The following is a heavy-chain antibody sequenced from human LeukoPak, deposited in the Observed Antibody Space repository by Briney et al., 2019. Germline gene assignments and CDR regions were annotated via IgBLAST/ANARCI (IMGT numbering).Heavy chain of an antibody. J-gene: IGHJ5*02. D-gene: IGHD2-8*01. CDR2: IYCNDNK. V-gene: IGHV2-5*01. Sequence: SGPTRVNPTQTLTLTCTFSGFALSTSGLGVCWIRQPPGKALEWLALIYCNDNKRYKPSLTSRLNISKDPSTKQVVIRMTNMDPMDTATYYCALAPHLPMLWFDPWGQGTLVTVSA. CDR3: ALAPHLPMLWFDP. CDR1: GFALSTSGLG.